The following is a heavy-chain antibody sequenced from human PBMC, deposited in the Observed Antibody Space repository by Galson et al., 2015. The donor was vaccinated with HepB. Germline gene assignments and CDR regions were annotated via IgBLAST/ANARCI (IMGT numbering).Heavy chain of an antibody. CDR2: IRTPASSYAT. CDR1: GLSFSGSD. D-gene: IGHD6-25*01. CDR3: TNDSLGYIDA. J-gene: IGHJ6*02. Sequence: SLRLPCAASGLSFSGSDMHWGRQASGKGLGWIGRIRTPASSYATIYAASVEGRFTISRDDSKNTAYLQMNSLKIEDTAVYYCTNDSLGYIDAWGQGTTVTVSS. V-gene: IGHV3-73*01.